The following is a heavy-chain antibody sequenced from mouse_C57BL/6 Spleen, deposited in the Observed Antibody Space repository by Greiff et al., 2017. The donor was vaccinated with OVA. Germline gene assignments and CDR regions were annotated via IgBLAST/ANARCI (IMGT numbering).Heavy chain of an antibody. CDR2: ISAGGSYT. Sequence: EVMLVESGGGLVKPGGSLKLSCAASGFTFSSYAMSWVRQTPEKRLEWVATISAGGSYTYYPDNVKGRFTISRDNAQNNLYLQKGHLKSEDTAMYYCARVDYWGQGTTLTVSS. J-gene: IGHJ2*01. V-gene: IGHV5-4*03. CDR1: GFTFSSYA. CDR3: ARVDY.